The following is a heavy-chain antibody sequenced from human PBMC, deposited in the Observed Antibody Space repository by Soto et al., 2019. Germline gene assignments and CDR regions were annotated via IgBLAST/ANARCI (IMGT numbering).Heavy chain of an antibody. CDR1: GASISRHY. D-gene: IGHD1-26*01. CDR2: IYFTGTT. CDR3: ARGGSYYGYY. Sequence: QVQLQESGPGLVKPSETLSLTCIVSGASISRHYWSWIRQPQGKGLEWVVYIYFTGTTNYNPSLKSRVTISVDMSKHQVSLKLTSVTAADTAVYYCARGGSYYGYYWGQGSLVTVSS. J-gene: IGHJ4*02. V-gene: IGHV4-59*11.